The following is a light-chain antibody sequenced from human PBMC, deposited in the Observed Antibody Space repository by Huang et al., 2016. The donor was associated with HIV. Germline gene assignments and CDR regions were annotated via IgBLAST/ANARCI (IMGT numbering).Light chain of an antibody. CDR1: QSVSSSS. V-gene: IGKV3-20*01. J-gene: IGKJ4*01. CDR2: GAS. Sequence: IVLTQSPGTLSLSPGERATLSCRASQSVSSSSLAWYQQKPGQAPRLLIYGASSRATGIPDRFSGSGSGTDFTLTISRLEPEDFVVYYCQQYGSSPLTFGGGTKVEIK. CDR3: QQYGSSPLT.